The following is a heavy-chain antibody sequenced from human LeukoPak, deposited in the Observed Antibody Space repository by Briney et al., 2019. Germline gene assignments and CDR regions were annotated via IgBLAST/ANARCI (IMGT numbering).Heavy chain of an antibody. Sequence: GESLKISCKGSGYSFTSYWIGWVRQMPGKGLEWMGIIYPGDSDTRYSPSFQGQVTISADKSISTAYLQRSSLKASDTAMYYCARYPMTGYSYGYADYWGQGTLVTVSS. CDR3: ARYPMTGYSYGYADY. J-gene: IGHJ4*02. CDR1: GYSFTSYW. D-gene: IGHD5-18*01. CDR2: IYPGDSDT. V-gene: IGHV5-51*01.